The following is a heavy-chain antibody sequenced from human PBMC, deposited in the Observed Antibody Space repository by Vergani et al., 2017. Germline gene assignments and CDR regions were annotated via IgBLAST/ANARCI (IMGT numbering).Heavy chain of an antibody. CDR2: IIPIFGTA. CDR1: GGTFSRYA. V-gene: IGHV1-69*01. Sequence: QVQLVQSGAEVKKTGSSVKVSCKASGGTFSRYAISWVRQAPGQGLEWMGGIIPIFGTANYAQKFQGRVTITADESTSTAYMERSSLSSADTAVYSCARDTELSTIGGTYYYYGMDVGSQGSTVTVSS. J-gene: IGHJ6*02. CDR3: ARDTELSTIGGTYYYYGMDV. D-gene: IGHD3-16*01.